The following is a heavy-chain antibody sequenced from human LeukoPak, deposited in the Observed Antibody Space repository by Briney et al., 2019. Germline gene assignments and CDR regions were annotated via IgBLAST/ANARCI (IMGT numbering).Heavy chain of an antibody. Sequence: GGSLRLSCAASGFTFSDYYMSWIRQAPGKGLEWVSYISSSGSTIYYADSVKGRFTISRDNAKNSLYLQMNSLSAEDTAVYYCASTYYYDSSGYDDAFDIWGQGTMVTVSS. CDR3: ASTYYYDSSGYDDAFDI. CDR2: ISSSGSTI. D-gene: IGHD3-22*01. J-gene: IGHJ3*02. V-gene: IGHV3-11*01. CDR1: GFTFSDYY.